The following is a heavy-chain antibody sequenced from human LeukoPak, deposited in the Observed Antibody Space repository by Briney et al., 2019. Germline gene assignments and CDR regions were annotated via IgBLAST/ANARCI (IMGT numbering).Heavy chain of an antibody. CDR2: IYYSGST. CDR3: ARDTYYYDSSGYYLV. Sequence: SETLSLTCTVSGGSISSSNYYWGWIRQPPGKGLEWIGSIYYSGSTYHNPSLKSRVTISVDTSKNQFSLKLSSVTAADTAVYYCARDTYYYDSSGYYLVWGQGTLVTVSS. J-gene: IGHJ4*02. V-gene: IGHV4-39*07. CDR1: GGSISSSNYY. D-gene: IGHD3-22*01.